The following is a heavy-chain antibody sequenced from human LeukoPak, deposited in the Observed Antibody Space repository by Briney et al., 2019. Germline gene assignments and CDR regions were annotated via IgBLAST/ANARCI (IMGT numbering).Heavy chain of an antibody. CDR1: GYTFTGYY. V-gene: IGHV1-2*02. J-gene: IGHJ4*02. CDR3: ARDVAVTDSLFF. Sequence: ASVKVSCKASGYTFTGYYMHWVRQAPGQGLEWMGWINPNSGGTNYAQKFQGRVTMTRDTSISTAYMELSRLRSGDTAVYYCARDVAVTDSLFFWGQGTLVPVSS. CDR2: INPNSGGT. D-gene: IGHD6-19*01.